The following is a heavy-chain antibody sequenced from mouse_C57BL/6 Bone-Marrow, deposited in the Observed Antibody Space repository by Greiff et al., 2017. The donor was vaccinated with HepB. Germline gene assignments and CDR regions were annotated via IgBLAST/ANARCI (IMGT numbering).Heavy chain of an antibody. CDR1: GYSFTGYY. V-gene: IGHV1-42*01. J-gene: IGHJ3*01. Sequence: EVQLQQSGPELVKPGASVKISCKASGYSFTGYYMNWVKQSPEKSLEWIGEINPSTGGTTYNQKFKAKATLTVDKSSSTAYMQLKSLTAEDSAVYYCARGGSTGTWFAYWGQGTLVTVSA. CDR3: ARGGSTGTWFAY. D-gene: IGHD5-1*01. CDR2: INPSTGGT.